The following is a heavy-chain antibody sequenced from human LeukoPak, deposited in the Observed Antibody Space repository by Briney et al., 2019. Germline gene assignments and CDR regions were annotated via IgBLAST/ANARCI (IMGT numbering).Heavy chain of an antibody. Sequence: GGSLRLSCAASGFTFSSYSSSISSSSSYIYYADSVKGRFTISRDNAKNSLYLQMNSLRAEDTAVYYCTRDLMDYDVSTGLHHYYMDVWGQGTTVTVSS. CDR1: GFTFSSYS. CDR3: TRDLMDYDVSTGLHHYYMDV. D-gene: IGHD3-9*01. J-gene: IGHJ6*02. CDR2: ISSSSSYI. V-gene: IGHV3-21*01.